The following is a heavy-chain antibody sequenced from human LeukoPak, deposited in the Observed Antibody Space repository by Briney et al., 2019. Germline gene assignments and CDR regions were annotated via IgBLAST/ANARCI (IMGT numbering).Heavy chain of an antibody. CDR1: GFTFSSYA. CDR3: AKDDFKEDTGPEYFQH. V-gene: IGHV3-23*01. Sequence: PWGSLRLSCAASGFTFSSYAMSWVRQAPGKGLEWVSAISGSGGSTYYADSVKGRFTISRDNSKNTLYLQMNSLRAEDTAVYYCAKDDFKEDTGPEYFQHWGQGTLVTVSS. CDR2: ISGSGGST. J-gene: IGHJ1*01. D-gene: IGHD5-18*01.